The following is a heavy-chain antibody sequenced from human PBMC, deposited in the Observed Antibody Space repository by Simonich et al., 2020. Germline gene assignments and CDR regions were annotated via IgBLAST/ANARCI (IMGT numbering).Heavy chain of an antibody. J-gene: IGHJ4*02. D-gene: IGHD7-27*01. CDR2: MNPNNGGT. Sequence: QVQLVQSGAEVKKPGASVKVSCKASGYTFTGYYMHWVRQAPGQGLEWMGWMNPNNGGTNYAQKFKGRVTMARDTSISKAYMELSRLRSDDTAVYYCARWELGLVPFWGQGTLVTVSS. CDR1: GYTFTGYY. V-gene: IGHV1-2*02. CDR3: ARWELGLVPF.